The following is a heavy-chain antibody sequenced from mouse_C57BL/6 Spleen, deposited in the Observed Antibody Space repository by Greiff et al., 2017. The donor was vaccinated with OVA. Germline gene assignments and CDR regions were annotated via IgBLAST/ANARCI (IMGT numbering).Heavy chain of an antibody. CDR3: ARCYYDYDVDAMDY. J-gene: IGHJ4*01. D-gene: IGHD2-4*01. Sequence: QVQLKESGAELVRPGTSVKVSCKASGYAFTNYLIEWVKQRPGQGLEWIGVINPGSGGTNYNEKFKGKATLTADKSSSTAYMQLSSLTSEDSAVYFCARCYYDYDVDAMDYWGQGTSVTVSS. V-gene: IGHV1-54*01. CDR1: GYAFTNYL. CDR2: INPGSGGT.